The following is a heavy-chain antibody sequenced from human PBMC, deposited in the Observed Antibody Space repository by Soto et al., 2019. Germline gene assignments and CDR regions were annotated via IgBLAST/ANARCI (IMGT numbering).Heavy chain of an antibody. D-gene: IGHD3-3*01. Sequence: QVQLVQSGAEVKKPGASVKVSCKASGYTFTSYGISWVRQAPGQGLEWMGWISAYNGNTNYAQKLQGRVTMTTDTPTSTSYMELRSLRSDDTAVYYCARDAYYDFWSGYPNYYYMDVWGKGTTVTVSS. CDR3: ARDAYYDFWSGYPNYYYMDV. V-gene: IGHV1-18*01. CDR1: GYTFTSYG. CDR2: ISAYNGNT. J-gene: IGHJ6*03.